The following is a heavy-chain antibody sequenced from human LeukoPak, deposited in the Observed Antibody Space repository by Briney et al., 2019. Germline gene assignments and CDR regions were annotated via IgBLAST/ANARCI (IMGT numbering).Heavy chain of an antibody. CDR2: TSKDGSHT. V-gene: IGHV3-74*01. CDR3: ARGGYSGSYYRFS. J-gene: IGHJ4*02. Sequence: GGSLRLSCAASGFTFSDFWMHRVRQVPGKGPEWLSRTSKDGSHTVYADSAQGRFTASRDNTKNTVYLEVTNLRPEDTAVYYCARGGYSGSYYRFSWGQGTPVTVAS. CDR1: GFTFSDFW. D-gene: IGHD6-25*01.